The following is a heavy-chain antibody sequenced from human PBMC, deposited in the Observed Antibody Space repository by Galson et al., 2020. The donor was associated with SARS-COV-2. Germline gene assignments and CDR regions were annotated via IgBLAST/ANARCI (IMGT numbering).Heavy chain of an antibody. J-gene: IGHJ6*03. CDR1: GGSISSGSYY. CDR2: IYTSGST. V-gene: IGHV4-61*02. D-gene: IGHD3-10*01. Sequence: SETLSLTCTVSGGSISSGSYYWSWIRQPAGKGLEWIGRIYTSGSTNYNPSLKSRVTISVDTSKNQFSLKLSSVTAADTAVYYCARELLWFGELSEGGDYMGVWGKGTTVTLSS. CDR3: ARELLWFGELSEGGDYMGV.